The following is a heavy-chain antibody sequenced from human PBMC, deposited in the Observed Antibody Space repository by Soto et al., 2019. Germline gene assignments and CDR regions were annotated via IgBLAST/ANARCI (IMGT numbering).Heavy chain of an antibody. J-gene: IGHJ3*02. V-gene: IGHV2-5*02. CDR2: IYWDDDK. D-gene: IGHD7-27*01. CDR1: GFSLSTSGVG. Sequence: SGPTLVKPTQTLTLTCTFSGFSLSTSGVGVGWIRQPPGKALEWLSLIYWDDDKRYSPSLKFRLTITKDTSKNQVVLTITNMDPVDTATYYCARFLGIYAFDIWGQGTMVTISS. CDR3: ARFLGIYAFDI.